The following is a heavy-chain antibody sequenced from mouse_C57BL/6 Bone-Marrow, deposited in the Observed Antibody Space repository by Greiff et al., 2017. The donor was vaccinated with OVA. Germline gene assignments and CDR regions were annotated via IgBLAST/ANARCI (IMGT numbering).Heavy chain of an antibody. CDR3: AREGNYGSIF. J-gene: IGHJ2*01. D-gene: IGHD1-1*01. CDR2: INPNNGGT. V-gene: IGHV1-26*01. Sequence: VQLQQSGPELVKPGASVKISCKASGYTFTDYYMNWVKQSHGKSLEWIGDINPNNGGTSYNQKFKGKATLTVDKSSSTAYMELRSLTSEDSAVYYCAREGNYGSIFWGQGTTLTVSS. CDR1: GYTFTDYY.